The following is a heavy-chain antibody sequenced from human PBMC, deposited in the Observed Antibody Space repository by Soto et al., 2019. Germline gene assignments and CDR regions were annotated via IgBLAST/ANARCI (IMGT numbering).Heavy chain of an antibody. CDR1: GDSLNSRHW. J-gene: IGHJ4*02. Sequence: SETLSLTCAVSGDSLNSRHWWNWVRQPPGKGLEWIGLISHSGSTNYNPSLTSRVTISVDKSKNHFSLKLTSVTAADTAVYYCAARHFWSGPWTDRRPDYWGQGTLVTVSS. D-gene: IGHD3-3*02. CDR2: ISHSGST. V-gene: IGHV4-4*02. CDR3: AARHFWSGPWTDRRPDY.